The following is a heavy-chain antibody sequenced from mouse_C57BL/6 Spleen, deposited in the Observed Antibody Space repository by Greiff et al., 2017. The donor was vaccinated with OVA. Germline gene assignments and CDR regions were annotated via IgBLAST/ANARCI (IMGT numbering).Heavy chain of an antibody. CDR3: ARSGYGSSYAWFAY. D-gene: IGHD1-1*01. Sequence: QVHVKQPGTELVKPGASVKLSCKASGYTFTSYWMHWVKQRPGQGLEWIGNINPSNGGTNYNEKFKSKATLTVDKSSSTAYMQLSSLTSEDSAVYYCARSGYGSSYAWFAYWGQGTLVTVSA. J-gene: IGHJ3*01. V-gene: IGHV1-53*01. CDR2: INPSNGGT. CDR1: GYTFTSYW.